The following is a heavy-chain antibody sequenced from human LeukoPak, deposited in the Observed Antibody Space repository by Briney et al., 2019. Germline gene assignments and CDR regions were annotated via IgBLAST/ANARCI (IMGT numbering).Heavy chain of an antibody. J-gene: IGHJ4*02. CDR3: AKDEAPPLRRQEPDS. Sequence: GGSLRLSCAASGFTFSSYGMHWVRQAPGKGLEWVAVISYDGSDKYYADSVKGRFTISRDNSKNTLFLQVNSLGAEATAVYYCAKDEAPPLRRQEPDSWGQGTLVPVSS. D-gene: IGHD1-14*01. V-gene: IGHV3-30*18. CDR2: ISYDGSDK. CDR1: GFTFSSYG.